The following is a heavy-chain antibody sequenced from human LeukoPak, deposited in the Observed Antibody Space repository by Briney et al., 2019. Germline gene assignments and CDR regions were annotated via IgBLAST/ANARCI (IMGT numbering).Heavy chain of an antibody. J-gene: IGHJ4*02. V-gene: IGHV4-39*01. Sequence: SETLSLTCSVSGASISSADHWWAWIRQPPGMGLEWIGSIYHSGSIYYNPSLKSRLTISVETYRNQFSLRLNSLTAAETAVYYCARQFASGLWAFDSWGQGSLVTVTS. D-gene: IGHD3-3*01. CDR3: ARQFASGLWAFDS. CDR2: IYHSGSI. CDR1: GASISSADHW.